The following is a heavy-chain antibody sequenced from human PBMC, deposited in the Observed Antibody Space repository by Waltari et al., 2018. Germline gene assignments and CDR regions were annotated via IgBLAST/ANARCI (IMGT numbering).Heavy chain of an antibody. D-gene: IGHD6-13*01. CDR2: IYHSGST. V-gene: IGHV4-38-2*01. CDR3: ARIGIAPMGGYYYGMDV. J-gene: IGHJ6*02. CDR1: GYSISSGYY. Sequence: QVQLQESGPGLVKPSETLSLTCAVSGYSISSGYYWGWIRQPPGKGLEWIGSIYHSGSTNYNPSLKSRVTISVDTSKNQFSLKLSSVTAADTAVYYCARIGIAPMGGYYYGMDVWGQGTTVTVSS.